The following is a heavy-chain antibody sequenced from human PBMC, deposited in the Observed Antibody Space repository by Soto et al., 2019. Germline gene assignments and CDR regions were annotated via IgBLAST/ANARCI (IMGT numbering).Heavy chain of an antibody. D-gene: IGHD1-26*01. Sequence: QITLKESGPTLGKPTQTLTLTCTFSGFSLSTSGVGVGWIRQPPGKALEWLALIYWDDDKRYRPSLKSRLTITTDPSRNQVVLTVTNMDPVDTATYYCAPKGDGSRGFKFWGQGTLVTVSS. CDR3: APKGDGSRGFKF. V-gene: IGHV2-5*02. J-gene: IGHJ4*02. CDR1: GFSLSTSGVG. CDR2: IYWDDDK.